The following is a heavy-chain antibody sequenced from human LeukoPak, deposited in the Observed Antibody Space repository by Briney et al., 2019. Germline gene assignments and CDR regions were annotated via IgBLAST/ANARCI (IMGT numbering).Heavy chain of an antibody. V-gene: IGHV1-8*01. CDR2: MNPNSGNT. J-gene: IGHJ3*02. CDR1: GYTFTSYD. CDR3: ARGVGGYCSSTSCFDDAFDI. Sequence: ASVKVSCKASGYTFTSYDINWVRQATGQGLEWMGWMNPNSGNTGYAQKFQGRVTMTRYTSISTAYMELSSLRSEDTAVYYCARGVGGYCSSTSCFDDAFDIWGQGTMVTVSS. D-gene: IGHD2-2*01.